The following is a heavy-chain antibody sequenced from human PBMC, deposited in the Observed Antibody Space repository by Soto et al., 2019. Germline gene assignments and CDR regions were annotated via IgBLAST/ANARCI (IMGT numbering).Heavy chain of an antibody. J-gene: IGHJ4*02. CDR1: GFSFSDYE. D-gene: IGHD6-13*01. CDR2: ISSGGSTT. CDR3: ARDRAAGGY. Sequence: EVQLVESGGGLAQPGGSLRLSCVASGFSFSDYEMNWVRQAPGKGLECVAYISSGGSTTHYADSVRGRFTVSRDNARKSLYLQMNTLSVGDTALYYCARDRAAGGYWGQGTLVTVSS. V-gene: IGHV3-48*03.